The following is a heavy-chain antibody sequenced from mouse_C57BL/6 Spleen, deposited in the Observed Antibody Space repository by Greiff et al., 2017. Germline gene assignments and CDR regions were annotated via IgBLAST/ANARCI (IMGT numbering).Heavy chain of an antibody. J-gene: IGHJ1*03. Sequence: EVMLVESGGGLVKPGGSLKLSCAASGFTFSDYGMHWVRQAPEKGLEWVAYISSGSSTIYYADTVKGRFTISRDNAKNTLFLQMTSLRSEDTAMYYCARITTVVGKYFDVWGTGTTVTVSS. CDR1: GFTFSDYG. CDR2: ISSGSSTI. V-gene: IGHV5-17*01. D-gene: IGHD1-1*01. CDR3: ARITTVVGKYFDV.